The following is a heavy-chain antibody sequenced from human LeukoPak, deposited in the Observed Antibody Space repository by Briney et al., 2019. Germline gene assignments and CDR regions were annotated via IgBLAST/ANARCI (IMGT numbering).Heavy chain of an antibody. J-gene: IGHJ4*02. CDR1: GFTFSSYW. CDR3: ARDALSSEHWLVRYFDY. Sequence: GGSLRLSCAASGFTFSSYWMSWVRQAPGKGLEWVANITEDGSEKYYVDSVKGRFTISRDNAKNSLSLQMNSLRAEDTAVYYCARDALSSEHWLVRYFDYWGQGTLVTDSS. D-gene: IGHD6-19*01. V-gene: IGHV3-7*01. CDR2: ITEDGSEK.